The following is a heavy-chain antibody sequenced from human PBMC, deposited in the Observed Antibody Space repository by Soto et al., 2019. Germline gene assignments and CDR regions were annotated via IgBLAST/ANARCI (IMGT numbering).Heavy chain of an antibody. Sequence: GGSLRLSCAASGFTFSSYWMSWVRQAPGKGLEWVSCIINSGDTTYYADSVKGRFTISRDNSRNTLYLHMNSLRADDTAMYYCAKDWPGTSSVTSDYWGQGTLVTVSS. V-gene: IGHV3-23*01. CDR3: AKDWPGTSSVTSDY. CDR1: GFTFSSYW. CDR2: IINSGDTT. J-gene: IGHJ4*02. D-gene: IGHD4-17*01.